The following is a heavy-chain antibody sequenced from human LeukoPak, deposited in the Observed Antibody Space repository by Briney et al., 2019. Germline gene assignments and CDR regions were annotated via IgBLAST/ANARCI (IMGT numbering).Heavy chain of an antibody. V-gene: IGHV4-31*03. CDR3: ARSANLITMVRGAIDY. CDR2: IYYSGST. Sequence: SQTLSLTCTVSVGSISSGGYYWSWIRQHPGKGLEWIGYIYYSGSTYYNPSLKSRVTISVDTSKNQFSLKLSSVTAADTAVYYCARSANLITMVRGAIDYWGQGTLVTVSS. J-gene: IGHJ4*02. D-gene: IGHD3-10*01. CDR1: VGSISSGGYY.